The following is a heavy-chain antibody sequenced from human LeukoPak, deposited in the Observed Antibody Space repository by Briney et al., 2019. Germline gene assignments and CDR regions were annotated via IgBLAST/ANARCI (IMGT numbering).Heavy chain of an antibody. D-gene: IGHD2-2*01. CDR2: IIPIFGTA. Sequence: GASVKVSCKASGGTFSGYAISWVRQAPGQGLEWMGGIIPIFGTANYAQKFQGRVTITADESTSTAYMELSSLRSEDTAVYYCARIVVVPAATGQYYFDYWGQGTLVTVSS. CDR1: GGTFSGYA. CDR3: ARIVVVPAATGQYYFDY. J-gene: IGHJ4*02. V-gene: IGHV1-69*13.